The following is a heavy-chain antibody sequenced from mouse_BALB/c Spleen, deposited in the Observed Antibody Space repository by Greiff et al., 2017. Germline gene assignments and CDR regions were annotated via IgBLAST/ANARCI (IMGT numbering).Heavy chain of an antibody. Sequence: EVQLVESGGGLVKPGGSLKLSCAASGFTFSDYYMYWVRQTPEKRLEWVATISSGGSYTYYPDSVKGRFTISRDNAKNTLYLQMSSLKSEDTAMYYCARQGLRNYFDYWGQGTTLTVSS. V-gene: IGHV5-4*02. J-gene: IGHJ2*01. D-gene: IGHD1-1*01. CDR2: ISSGGSYT. CDR1: GFTFSDYY. CDR3: ARQGLRNYFDY.